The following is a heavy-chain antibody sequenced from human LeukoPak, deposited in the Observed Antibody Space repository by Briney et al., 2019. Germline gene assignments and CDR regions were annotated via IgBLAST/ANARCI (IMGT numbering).Heavy chain of an antibody. CDR2: LSGSGGST. V-gene: IGHV3-23*01. Sequence: GGSLRLSCAASGFTFSSCAMSWVRQDPGKGLEWVSALSGSGGSTYYTDSVKGRFTISRDNSKNTLYLQMNSLRAEDTAVYYCAKAPIAAAGTGAFDYWGQGTLVTVSS. J-gene: IGHJ4*02. CDR3: AKAPIAAAGTGAFDY. CDR1: GFTFSSCA. D-gene: IGHD6-13*01.